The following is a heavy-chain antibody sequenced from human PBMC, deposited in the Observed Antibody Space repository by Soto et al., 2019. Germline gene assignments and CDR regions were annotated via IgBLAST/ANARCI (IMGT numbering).Heavy chain of an antibody. J-gene: IGHJ4*02. CDR2: IYPGDSDT. CDR3: EMLNTITGGAYLDS. CDR1: GQTFSGHW. Sequence: GESLKISCKGSGQTFSGHWIAWVRQMPGRGLEWMGIIYPGDSDTRKSPSFQGQVSMSVDKSIRTAYLQWGSLRASDTGMYYCEMLNTITGGAYLDSWGQGTLVTVSS. V-gene: IGHV5-51*01. D-gene: IGHD3-16*01.